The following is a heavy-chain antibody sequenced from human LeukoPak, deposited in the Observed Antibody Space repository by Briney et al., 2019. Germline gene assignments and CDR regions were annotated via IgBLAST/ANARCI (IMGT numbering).Heavy chain of an antibody. J-gene: IGHJ4*02. V-gene: IGHV4-61*01. CDR2: IYYSGST. CDR3: AGGGLYDSSPFDF. Sequence: SETLSLTCTVSGGSISSGSYYWSWIRQPPGKGLEWIAYIYYSGSTDYNPSLKSRVTISVDTSKSQFSLKLSSVTAADTALYYCAGGGLYDSSPFDFWGQGTLVTVSS. D-gene: IGHD6-6*01. CDR1: GGSISSGSYY.